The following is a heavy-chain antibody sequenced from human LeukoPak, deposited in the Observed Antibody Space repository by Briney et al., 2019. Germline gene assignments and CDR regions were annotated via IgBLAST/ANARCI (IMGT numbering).Heavy chain of an antibody. CDR2: IYYSGST. V-gene: IGHV4-31*03. D-gene: IGHD3-10*01. CDR1: GGSISSGGYY. Sequence: SQTLSLTCTVSGGSISSGGYYWSWIRQHPGKGLEWIGYIYYSGSTYYNPSLKSRVTISVDTSKNRFSLKLSSVTAADTAVYYCARDVRLKNGSGSYYGGYFDYWGQGTLVTVSS. J-gene: IGHJ4*02. CDR3: ARDVRLKNGSGSYYGGYFDY.